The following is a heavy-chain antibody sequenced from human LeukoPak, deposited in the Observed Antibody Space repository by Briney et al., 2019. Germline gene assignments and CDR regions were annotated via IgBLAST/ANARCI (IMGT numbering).Heavy chain of an antibody. CDR3: ANSYYYDSSGHYTISNHLDY. CDR2: ISYDGSHK. J-gene: IGHJ4*02. V-gene: IGHV3-30*18. CDR1: GFAFTTYG. Sequence: PGGSLRLSCAASGFAFTTYGMHWVRQAPGKGLEWLAVISYDGSHKYYTDSVKGRFTISRDNSKNTLYLQMDGLRAEDTAMYYCANSYYYDSSGHYTISNHLDYWGQGTLVTVSS. D-gene: IGHD3-22*01.